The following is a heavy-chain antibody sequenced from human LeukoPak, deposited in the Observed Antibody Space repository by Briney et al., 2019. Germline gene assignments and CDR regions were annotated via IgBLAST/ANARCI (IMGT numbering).Heavy chain of an antibody. V-gene: IGHV4-30-2*01. CDR1: GGSISSGGYS. Sequence: PSETLSLTCAVSGGSISSGGYSWSWIRQPPGKGLEWIGYIYHSGSTYYNLSLKSRVTISVDRSKNQFSLKLSSVTAADTAVYYCARGGHYDILTGYYPAVDYWGQGTLVTVSS. D-gene: IGHD3-9*01. J-gene: IGHJ4*02. CDR2: IYHSGST. CDR3: ARGGHYDILTGYYPAVDY.